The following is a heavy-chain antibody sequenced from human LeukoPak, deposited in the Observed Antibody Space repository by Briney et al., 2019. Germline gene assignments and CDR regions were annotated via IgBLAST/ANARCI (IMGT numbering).Heavy chain of an antibody. J-gene: IGHJ3*02. Sequence: PGGSLRLSCAASGFTFSSYGMHWVRQAPGKGLEWVAVISYDGRNKYYADSVKGRFTISRDNSKNTLYLQMNSPRAEDTAVYYCAKAGAGEAFDIWGQGTMVTVSS. CDR2: ISYDGRNK. CDR1: GFTFSSYG. D-gene: IGHD3-10*01. V-gene: IGHV3-30*18. CDR3: AKAGAGEAFDI.